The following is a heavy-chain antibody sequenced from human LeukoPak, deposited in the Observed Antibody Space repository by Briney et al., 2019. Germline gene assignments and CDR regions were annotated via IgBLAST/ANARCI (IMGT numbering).Heavy chain of an antibody. Sequence: GGSLRLSCAASGFTFSSYAMTWVRQAPGKGLEWVGFIASETYGGTAEYAASVKGRFTISRDDSKSIAYLQMNSLKTEDTAVYYCTRDQAPYYWGQGTLVTVSS. CDR1: GFTFSSYA. CDR3: TRDQAPYY. J-gene: IGHJ4*02. V-gene: IGHV3-49*04. CDR2: IASETYGGTA.